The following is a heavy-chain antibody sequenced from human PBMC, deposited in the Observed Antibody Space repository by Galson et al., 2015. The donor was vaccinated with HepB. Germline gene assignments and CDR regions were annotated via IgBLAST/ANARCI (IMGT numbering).Heavy chain of an antibody. CDR3: ATGDITGTTPLGY. V-gene: IGHV1-24*01. D-gene: IGHD1-7*01. CDR2: FDPEDGET. J-gene: IGHJ4*02. CDR1: GYTLTELS. Sequence: SVKVSCKVSGYTLTELSMHWVRQAPGKGLEWMGGFDPEDGETIYAQKFLGRVTMTEDTSTDTAYMELSSLRSEDTAVYYCATGDITGTTPLGYWGQGTLVTVSS.